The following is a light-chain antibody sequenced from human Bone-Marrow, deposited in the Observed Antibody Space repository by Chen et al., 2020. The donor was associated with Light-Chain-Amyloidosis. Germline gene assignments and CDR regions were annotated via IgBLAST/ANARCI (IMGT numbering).Light chain of an antibody. V-gene: IGLV2-14*01. CDR1: SSDVGGDNH. J-gene: IGLJ1*01. CDR3: SSYTITNTLV. CDR2: EVT. Sequence: QSALTQPASVSGSPVQSITISCPGTSSDVGGDNHVSWYQQHPDQAPKLMIYEVTNRPSWVPDRFSGSKSDNTASLTISGLQTEDEADYFCSSYTITNTLVFGSGTRVTVL.